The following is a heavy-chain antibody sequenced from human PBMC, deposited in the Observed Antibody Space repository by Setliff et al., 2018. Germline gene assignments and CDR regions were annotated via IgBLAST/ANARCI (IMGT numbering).Heavy chain of an antibody. Sequence: PSETLSLTCTVSGASISSGDYHWGWIRQSPGTGLEWIATMYYSGITYYSPSLKSRVIVSVDTSKNQFSLKLNSMTTADTAVYYCARGGTYRYFDYWGQGALVTVSS. J-gene: IGHJ4*02. CDR2: MYYSGIT. CDR3: ARGGTYRYFDY. CDR1: GASISSGDYH. V-gene: IGHV4-39*07.